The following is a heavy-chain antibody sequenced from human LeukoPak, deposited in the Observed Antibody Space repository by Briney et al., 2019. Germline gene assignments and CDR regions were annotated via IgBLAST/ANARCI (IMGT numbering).Heavy chain of an antibody. Sequence: SETLSLTCTVSGGSISSYYWSWIRQPAGKGLEWIGRIYTSGSTNYNPSLKSRVTMSVDTSKDQFSLKLSSVTAADTAVYYCARTGYDIYYYYGMDVWGQGTTVTVSS. CDR1: GGSISSYY. CDR3: ARTGYDIYYYYGMDV. V-gene: IGHV4-4*07. J-gene: IGHJ6*02. CDR2: IYTSGST. D-gene: IGHD5-12*01.